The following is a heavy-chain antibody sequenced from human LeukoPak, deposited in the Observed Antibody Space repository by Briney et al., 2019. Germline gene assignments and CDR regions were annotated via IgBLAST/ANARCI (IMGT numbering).Heavy chain of an antibody. CDR1: GFTFSSYW. Sequence: GGSLRLSCAASGFTFSSYWMSWVRQAPGKGLEWVANIKQDGSEKYYVDSVKGRFTISRDNAKNSLYLQMNSLRAEDTAVYYCARWDAGYDYVWGSYRRLNWFDPWGQGTLVTVSS. V-gene: IGHV3-7*01. CDR2: IKQDGSEK. J-gene: IGHJ5*02. CDR3: ARWDAGYDYVWGSYRRLNWFDP. D-gene: IGHD3-16*02.